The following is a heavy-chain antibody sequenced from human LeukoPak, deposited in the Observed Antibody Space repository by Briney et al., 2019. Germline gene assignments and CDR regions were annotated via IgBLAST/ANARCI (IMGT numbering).Heavy chain of an antibody. CDR1: GGTFSSYA. D-gene: IGHD3-10*01. CDR2: IIPIFGTA. J-gene: IGHJ4*02. CDR3: ARISTMVRGVIMNDNY. Sequence: SAKVSCKASGGTFSSYAISWVRQAPGQGLEWMGGIIPIFGTANYAQKFQGRVTITADESTSTAYMELSSLRSEDTAVYYCARISTMVRGVIMNDNYWGQGTLVTVSS. V-gene: IGHV1-69*13.